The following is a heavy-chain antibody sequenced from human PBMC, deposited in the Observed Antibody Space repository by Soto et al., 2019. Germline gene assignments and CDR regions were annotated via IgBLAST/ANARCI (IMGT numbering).Heavy chain of an antibody. CDR2: VYYSGST. V-gene: IGHV4-39*01. CDR1: GGSISSSSYY. J-gene: IGHJ4*02. Sequence: SETLSVTCPVAGGSISSSSYYWGSVRRPPGKGLEWIGSVYYSGSTYYNPSLESRVTISVDKSKNQFSLKLMSLSAADTAVYYCGRLEGLATISYYFDYWGQGALVTVSS. D-gene: IGHD3-9*01. CDR3: GRLEGLATISYYFDY.